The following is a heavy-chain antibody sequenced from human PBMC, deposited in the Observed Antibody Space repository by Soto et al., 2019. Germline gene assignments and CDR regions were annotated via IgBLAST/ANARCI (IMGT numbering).Heavy chain of an antibody. CDR1: GFTFSSYA. Sequence: PGGSLRLSCAASGFTFSSYAMSWVRQAPGKGLEWVSAISGSGGSTYYADSVKGRFTISRDNSKDTLYLQMNSLRAEDTAVYYCAKLQRSAMVRGVIVYWGQGTLVTVSS. J-gene: IGHJ4*02. CDR3: AKLQRSAMVRGVIVY. D-gene: IGHD3-10*01. V-gene: IGHV3-23*01. CDR2: ISGSGGST.